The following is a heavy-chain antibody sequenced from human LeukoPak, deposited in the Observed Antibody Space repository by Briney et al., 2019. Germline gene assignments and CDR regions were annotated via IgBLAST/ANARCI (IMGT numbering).Heavy chain of an antibody. J-gene: IGHJ6*03. Sequence: PSQTLSLTCTVSGGSISSGSYYWSWIRQPAGKGLEWIVRIYTSGSTNYNPSLKSRVTISVDTSKNQFSLKLSSVTAADTAVYYCARDVVPAAIGYYYYYMDVWGKGTTVTVSS. CDR2: IYTSGST. D-gene: IGHD2-2*01. V-gene: IGHV4-61*02. CDR3: ARDVVPAAIGYYYYYMDV. CDR1: GGSISSGSYY.